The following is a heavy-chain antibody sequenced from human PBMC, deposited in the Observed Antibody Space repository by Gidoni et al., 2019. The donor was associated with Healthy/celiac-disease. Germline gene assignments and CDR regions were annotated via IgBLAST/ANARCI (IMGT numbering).Heavy chain of an antibody. J-gene: IGHJ4*02. V-gene: IGHV4-34*01. Sequence: QVQLQQWGAGLLKPSETLSLTCAVYGGSFSGYYWSWIRQPPGKGLEWIGEINHSGSTNYNPSLKSRVTISVDTSKNQFSLKLSSVTAADTAVYYCARDPHSSSWYEGGDWGQGTLVTVSS. CDR3: ARDPHSSSWYEGGD. CDR1: GGSFSGYY. D-gene: IGHD6-13*01. CDR2: INHSGST.